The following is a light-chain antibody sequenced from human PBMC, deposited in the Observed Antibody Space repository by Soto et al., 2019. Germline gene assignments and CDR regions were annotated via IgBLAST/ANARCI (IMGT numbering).Light chain of an antibody. J-gene: IGKJ3*01. Sequence: DIQMTQSPSTLSASVGDRVTITCRASQSISSWLAWYQQKPGKAPKLLIYDASNLETGVPSRFSGSGSGTDFTFTFSSLQPEDIATYYCQQFDSLPLTFGPGTKVNIK. V-gene: IGKV1-5*01. CDR2: DAS. CDR1: QSISSW. CDR3: QQFDSLPLT.